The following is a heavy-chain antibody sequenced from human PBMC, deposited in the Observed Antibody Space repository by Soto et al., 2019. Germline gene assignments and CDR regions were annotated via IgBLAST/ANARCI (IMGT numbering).Heavy chain of an antibody. J-gene: IGHJ6*02. CDR1: GFTFSSYS. D-gene: IGHD4-4*01. Sequence: GSLRLSCAASGFTFSSYSMNWVRQAPGRGLEWVSSVSSSSSYIYYADSVKGRFTISRDNAKNSLYLQMNSLRAEDTAVYYCARDSNYGMDVWGQGTTVTVSS. CDR3: ARDSNYGMDV. V-gene: IGHV3-21*01. CDR2: VSSSSSYI.